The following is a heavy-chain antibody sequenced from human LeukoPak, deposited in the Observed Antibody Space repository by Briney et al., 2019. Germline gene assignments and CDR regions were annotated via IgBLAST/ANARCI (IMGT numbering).Heavy chain of an antibody. J-gene: IGHJ4*02. Sequence: GGSLRLSCAASGFTFSTYAMSWVRQAPGKGLEWVSTISGGSGSTYYADSVKGRFTISRDNSKNTLYLQMNSLRAEDTAVYYCAKNARSGTTDSRFDYWGQGTLVTVSS. CDR3: AKNARSGTTDSRFDY. D-gene: IGHD1-7*01. V-gene: IGHV3-23*01. CDR2: ISGGSGST. CDR1: GFTFSTYA.